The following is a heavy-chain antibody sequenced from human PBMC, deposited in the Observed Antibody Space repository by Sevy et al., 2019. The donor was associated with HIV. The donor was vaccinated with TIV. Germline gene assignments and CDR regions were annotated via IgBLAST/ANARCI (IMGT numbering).Heavy chain of an antibody. CDR2: INHSGST. J-gene: IGHJ3*02. CDR1: GGSFSGDY. CDR3: ARGGVASSFGVVLVAFDI. V-gene: IGHV4-34*01. D-gene: IGHD3-3*01. Sequence: SETLSLTCAVYGGSFSGDYWSWIHQPPGKGLEWIGEINHSGSTNYNPSLMSRVTISVDTSKNQFSLKLSSVTAADTAVYYCARGGVASSFGVVLVAFDIWGQGTMVTVSS.